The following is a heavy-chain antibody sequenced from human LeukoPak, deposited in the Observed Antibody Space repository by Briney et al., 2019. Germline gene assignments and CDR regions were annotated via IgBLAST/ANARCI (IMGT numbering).Heavy chain of an antibody. CDR1: GFTFSSYA. CDR3: AKDRRRGIAVAGNNY. CDR2: ISGSGGST. J-gene: IGHJ4*02. D-gene: IGHD6-19*01. V-gene: IGHV3-23*01. Sequence: GGSLRLSCAASGFTFSSYAMSWVRQAPGKGLEWVSAISGSGGSTYYADSVKGRFTISRDNSKNTLYLQRNSLRAEDTAVYYCAKDRRRGIAVAGNNYWGQGTLVTVSS.